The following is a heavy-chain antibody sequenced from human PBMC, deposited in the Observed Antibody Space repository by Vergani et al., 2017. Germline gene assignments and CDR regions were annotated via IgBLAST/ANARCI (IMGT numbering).Heavy chain of an antibody. V-gene: IGHV4-61*02. Sequence: QVQLQESGPGLLKPSQTLSLTCSVAGDSISSGNYYWNWIRQPAGKGLEWMGRIYSSGSTSYNPSIKSRITMSLDTSKNQFSLKVHSVTAADTAVYYCARGETRTDWLDPWGQGTQVIVSS. CDR2: IYSSGST. D-gene: IGHD3/OR15-3a*01. J-gene: IGHJ5*02. CDR1: GDSISSGNYY. CDR3: ARGETRTDWLDP.